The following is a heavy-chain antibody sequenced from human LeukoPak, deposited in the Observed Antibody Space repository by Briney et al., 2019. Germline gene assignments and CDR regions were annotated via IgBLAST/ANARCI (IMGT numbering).Heavy chain of an antibody. D-gene: IGHD6-19*01. CDR3: ARGAAVALEL. V-gene: IGHV3-30*02. J-gene: IGHJ4*02. Sequence: GGSLRLSCGASGFTLIDYNMHWVRQAPGKGLEYVAFIQFDGTTEYYTDSVKGRFTMSRDKPKNTLYLQMNSLRGGDTAVYYCARGAAVALELWGQGTLVTVSS. CDR1: GFTLIDYN. CDR2: IQFDGTTE.